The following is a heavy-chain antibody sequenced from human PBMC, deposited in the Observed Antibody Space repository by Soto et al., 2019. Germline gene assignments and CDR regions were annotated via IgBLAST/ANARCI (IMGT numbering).Heavy chain of an antibody. CDR3: ARDGLYSGYDGSYFDY. D-gene: IGHD5-12*01. Sequence: GGSLRLSCAASGFTFSSYAMHWVRQAQGKGLEWVAVISYDGSNKYYADSVKGRFTISRDNSKNTLYLQMNSLRAEDTAVYYCARDGLYSGYDGSYFDYWGQGTLVTVSS. CDR2: ISYDGSNK. V-gene: IGHV3-30-3*01. CDR1: GFTFSSYA. J-gene: IGHJ4*02.